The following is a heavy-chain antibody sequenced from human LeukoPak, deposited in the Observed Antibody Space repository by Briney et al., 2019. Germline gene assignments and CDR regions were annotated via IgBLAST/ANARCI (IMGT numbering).Heavy chain of an antibody. CDR3: ASSTLDDYGDNNWFDP. Sequence: SETLSLTCTVSGGSISTYYWSWIRQPPGKGLEWIGYIYYSGSTNYNPSLKSRVTISVDTSKNQFSLKLSSVTAADTAVYYCASSTLDDYGDNNWFDPWGQGTLVTVSS. CDR1: GGSISTYY. D-gene: IGHD4-17*01. CDR2: IYYSGST. V-gene: IGHV4-59*01. J-gene: IGHJ5*02.